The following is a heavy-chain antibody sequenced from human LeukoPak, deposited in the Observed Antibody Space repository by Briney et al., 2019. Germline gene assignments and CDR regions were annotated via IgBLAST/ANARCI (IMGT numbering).Heavy chain of an antibody. J-gene: IGHJ4*02. CDR1: GFTVSGNY. V-gene: IGHV3-66*01. CDR2: IYNDGST. D-gene: IGHD1-7*01. CDR3: GGEVELSSNDPRGYFDY. Sequence: EGSLRLSCAASGFTVSGNYRSRVRQAPGRGLEWVSVIYNDGSTYYAASVKGRFTISRDNFMITLVLEMNSLRAEDTAVDYCGGEVELSSNDPRGYFDYWGQGTLVTVSS.